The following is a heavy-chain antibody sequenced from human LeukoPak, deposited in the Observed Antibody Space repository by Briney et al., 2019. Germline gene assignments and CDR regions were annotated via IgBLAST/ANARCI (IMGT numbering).Heavy chain of an antibody. CDR2: INSHGSST. J-gene: IGHJ4*02. CDR3: ARENTGFDY. CDR1: GFTFSSYW. D-gene: IGHD4-17*01. V-gene: IGHV3-74*01. Sequence: GGSPRLSCAASGFTFSSYWMHWVRQAPGKGLVWVSLINSHGSSTIYADSVKGRFTISRDNAKNTVYLQMNSLRAEDTAVYYCARENTGFDYWGQGTLVTVSS.